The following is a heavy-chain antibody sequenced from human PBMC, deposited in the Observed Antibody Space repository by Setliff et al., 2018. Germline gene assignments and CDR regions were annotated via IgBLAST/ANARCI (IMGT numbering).Heavy chain of an antibody. J-gene: IGHJ3*02. CDR1: GYIFTRYR. D-gene: IGHD4-17*01. V-gene: IGHV1-18*01. CDR3: ARDYGASDGFDI. CDR2: ISTRNDDT. Sequence: ASVKVSCKASGYIFTRYRITWVRQSPGQGLEWMGWISTRNDDTGYAQKFKGRVTLTTDTSTSTAYMELRSLRSDDTAVYYCARDYGASDGFDIWGQGTMVTVSS.